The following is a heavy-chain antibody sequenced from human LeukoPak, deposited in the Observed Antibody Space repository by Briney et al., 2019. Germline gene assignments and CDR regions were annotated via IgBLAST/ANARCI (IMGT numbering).Heavy chain of an antibody. D-gene: IGHD4-17*01. V-gene: IGHV1-69*04. J-gene: IGHJ4*02. CDR1: GGTFSIYA. CDR3: ARGTMTTVTYYFDY. Sequence: GSSVTVSCTASGGTFSIYAISWVRQAPGQGLEWMGGIIPILGIANYAQKFQGRVTITADKSTSTAYMELSSLRSEDTAVYYCARGTMTTVTYYFDYWGQGTLVTVSS. CDR2: IIPILGIA.